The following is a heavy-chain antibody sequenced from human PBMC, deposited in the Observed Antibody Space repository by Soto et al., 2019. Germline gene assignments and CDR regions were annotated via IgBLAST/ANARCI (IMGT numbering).Heavy chain of an antibody. CDR1: GFTFSSSA. Sequence: QVQLVESGGGVVQPGRSLRLSCAASGFTFSSSAMHWVRQAPGKGLEWVAGIAYDGSNKYHADSVKGRFTISRDNSKNTVYVQMNSLRGEDTAVYYCARDSPQGIDYWGQGALVTVSS. CDR2: IAYDGSNK. CDR3: ARDSPQGIDY. D-gene: IGHD3-10*01. J-gene: IGHJ4*02. V-gene: IGHV3-30-3*01.